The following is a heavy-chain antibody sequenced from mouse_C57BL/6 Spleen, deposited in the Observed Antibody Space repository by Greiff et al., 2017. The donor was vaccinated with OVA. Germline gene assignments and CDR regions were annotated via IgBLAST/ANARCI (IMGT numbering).Heavy chain of an antibody. CDR2: INPNYGTT. D-gene: IGHD1-1*01. Sequence: EVKLVESGPELVKPGASVKISCKASGYSFTDYNMNWVKQSNGKSLEWIGVINPNYGTTSYNQKFKGKATLTVDQSSSTAYMQLNSLTSEDSAVYYCAREGGTVVAYLYYFDYWGQGTTLTVSS. J-gene: IGHJ2*01. CDR1: GYSFTDYN. CDR3: AREGGTVVAYLYYFDY. V-gene: IGHV1-39*01.